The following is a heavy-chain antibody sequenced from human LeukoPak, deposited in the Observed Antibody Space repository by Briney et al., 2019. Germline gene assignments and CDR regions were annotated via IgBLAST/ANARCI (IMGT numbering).Heavy chain of an antibody. CDR2: ISAYNGKT. V-gene: IGHV1-18*01. Sequence: ASVKVSCKASGYTFTSYGISWVRQAPGQGLEWMGWISAYNGKTNYAQKLQGRVTMTTDTSTSTAYMELRSLRSDDTAVYYCAREGEEVVVPAAMRPFDYWGQGTLVTVSS. CDR1: GYTFTSYG. D-gene: IGHD2-2*01. CDR3: AREGEEVVVPAAMRPFDY. J-gene: IGHJ4*02.